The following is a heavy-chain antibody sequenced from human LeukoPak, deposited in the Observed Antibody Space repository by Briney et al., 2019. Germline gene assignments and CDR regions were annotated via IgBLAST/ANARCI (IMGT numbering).Heavy chain of an antibody. Sequence: SETLSLTCTVSGGSISSGGYYWSWIRQHPGKGLEWIGYIYYSGSTYYNPSLKSRVTISVDTSKNQFSLRLSSVTAADTAVYYCARDCSSTSCYIDYRGQGTLDTVSS. V-gene: IGHV4-31*03. CDR1: GGSISSGGYY. CDR3: ARDCSSTSCYIDY. CDR2: IYYSGST. D-gene: IGHD2-2*02. J-gene: IGHJ4*02.